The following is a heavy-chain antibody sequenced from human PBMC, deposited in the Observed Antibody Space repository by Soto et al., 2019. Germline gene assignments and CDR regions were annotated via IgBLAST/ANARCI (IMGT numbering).Heavy chain of an antibody. Sequence: EVQLVESGGGLIQPGGSLRLSCAASGFTVSSNHMSWVRQAPGKGLEWVSVIYSGGSTYYADSVKGRFTISRDKSKNTLYLQMNSLRAEDTAVYYCASLSNYYYGMDVWGQGTTVTVSS. J-gene: IGHJ6*02. V-gene: IGHV3-53*01. CDR2: IYSGGST. CDR1: GFTVSSNH. CDR3: ASLSNYYYGMDV. D-gene: IGHD3-16*02.